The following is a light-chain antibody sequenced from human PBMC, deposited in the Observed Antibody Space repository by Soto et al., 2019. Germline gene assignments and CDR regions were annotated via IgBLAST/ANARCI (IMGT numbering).Light chain of an antibody. J-gene: IGLJ3*02. CDR3: LSYDNRLSGWV. CDR1: RSNIGAGYE. V-gene: IGLV1-40*01. Sequence: QSVLTQPPSVSGAPGQRVTISCTGSRSNIGAGYEVHWYQQTPGTAPQLLIYGNNNRPSGVPDRFSGSKSDTSASLAIAGLQAEDEADYYCLSYDNRLSGWVFGGGTQLTVL. CDR2: GNN.